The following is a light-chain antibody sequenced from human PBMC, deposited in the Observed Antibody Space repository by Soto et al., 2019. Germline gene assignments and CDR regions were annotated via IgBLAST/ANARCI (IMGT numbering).Light chain of an antibody. J-gene: IGKJ2*01. CDR3: QQYNDYPYT. V-gene: IGKV1-5*03. CDR2: RAS. Sequence: DIQMTQSPSTLSASVGDRVTITCRASQRISSWLAWYQQKPGKARKLLIYRASSLESGVPSRFSGSGSGTEFTLTISSLQPDDFATYYCQQYNDYPYTFGQGTKVDIK. CDR1: QRISSW.